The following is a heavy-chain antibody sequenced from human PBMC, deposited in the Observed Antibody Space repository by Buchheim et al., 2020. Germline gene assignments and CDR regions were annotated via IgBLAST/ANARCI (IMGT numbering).Heavy chain of an antibody. V-gene: IGHV3-7*01. J-gene: IGHJ4*02. CDR1: GFTFTNYW. CDR3: ARNLDY. D-gene: IGHD1-14*01. Sequence: EVQLVESGGGLVQPGGSLRLSCAASGFTFTNYWMTWVRQTPGKGLEWVANIKGDGSEQHYVDSVKGRFTIYRDNTKNSLYLQMNSLRVEDTAVYYCARNLDYWGQGTL. CDR2: IKGDGSEQ.